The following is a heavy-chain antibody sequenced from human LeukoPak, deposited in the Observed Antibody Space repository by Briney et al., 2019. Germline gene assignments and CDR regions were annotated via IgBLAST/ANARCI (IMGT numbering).Heavy chain of an antibody. Sequence: SETLSLTCTVSGGSISSGDYYWSWIRQPPGKGLEWIGYIYYSGSTYYNPSLKSRVTISVDTSKNQFSLKLSSVTAADTAVYYCAGVVVGPGYGLYYFDYWGQGTLVTVCS. D-gene: IGHD2-15*01. V-gene: IGHV4-30-4*01. J-gene: IGHJ4*02. CDR3: AGVVVGPGYGLYYFDY. CDR2: IYYSGST. CDR1: GGSISSGDYY.